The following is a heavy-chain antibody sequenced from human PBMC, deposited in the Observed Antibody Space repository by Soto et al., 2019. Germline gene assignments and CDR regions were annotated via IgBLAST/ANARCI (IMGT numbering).Heavy chain of an antibody. CDR1: GFTFGDYA. CDR2: IRSKAYGGTT. Sequence: GGSLRLSCPASGFTFGDYAMSWVRQAPGKGLEWVGFIRSKAYGGTTEYAASLKGRFTISRDDSKSIAYLQMNSPKTEDTAVYYCTTGLVDLRYFDWLFLDYYYGMDVWGQGTTVTVSS. D-gene: IGHD3-9*01. J-gene: IGHJ6*02. CDR3: TTGLVDLRYFDWLFLDYYYGMDV. V-gene: IGHV3-49*04.